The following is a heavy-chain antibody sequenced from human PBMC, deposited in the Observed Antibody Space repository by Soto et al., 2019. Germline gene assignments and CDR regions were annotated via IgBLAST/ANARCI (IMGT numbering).Heavy chain of an antibody. V-gene: IGHV1-24*01. D-gene: IGHD6-13*01. Sequence: ASVQVSCKVSGYTLTELSMHWVRQAPGKGLEWMGGFDPEDGETIYAQKFQGRVTMTEDTSTDTAYMELSSLRSEDTAVYYCASPGQQLVDYYYYCMDVWGQGTTVTVSS. CDR3: ASPGQQLVDYYYYCMDV. CDR1: GYTLTELS. J-gene: IGHJ6*02. CDR2: FDPEDGET.